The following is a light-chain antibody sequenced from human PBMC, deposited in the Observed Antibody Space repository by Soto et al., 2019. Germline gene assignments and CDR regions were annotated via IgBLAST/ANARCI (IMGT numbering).Light chain of an antibody. CDR3: QQYNSYPWT. CDR1: LSICSW. Sequence: DTQMTQSPSTLSASVGDRVNITYRVCLSICSWLAWYQQNSGKAPKLLIYDASILESGVSSRFSGSGSGTEFTLTICSLQPDDFATYYCQQYNSYPWTFGQGTKV. V-gene: IGKV1-5*01. CDR2: DAS. J-gene: IGKJ1*01.